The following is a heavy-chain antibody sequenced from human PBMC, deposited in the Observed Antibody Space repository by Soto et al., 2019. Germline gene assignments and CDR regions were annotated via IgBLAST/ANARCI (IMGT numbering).Heavy chain of an antibody. J-gene: IGHJ6*02. Sequence: GGSLRLSCAASGFTFGDHAMSWVRQAPGKGLEWVSVISVSGGITYYEDSVKGRLTISRDNAKNTLYLQMNSLRAEDTAVYYCAKGLLIMVRKVINPPQYYYGMDVWGQGTTVTVSS. CDR1: GFTFGDHA. CDR2: ISVSGGIT. D-gene: IGHD3-10*01. CDR3: AKGLLIMVRKVINPPQYYYGMDV. V-gene: IGHV3-23*01.